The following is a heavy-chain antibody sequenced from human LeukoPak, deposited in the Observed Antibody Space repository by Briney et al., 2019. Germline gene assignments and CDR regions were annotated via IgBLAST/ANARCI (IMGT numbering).Heavy chain of an antibody. V-gene: IGHV4-4*07. D-gene: IGHD3-22*01. J-gene: IGHJ4*02. Sequence: SETLSLTCTVCGGSMSSYYGSWIRQPGGKGVEWLGRIYTSGSTNYNPSLKPRVTMSVDTSKNQFSLKLSSVTAADTAVYYCARSIDYYDSSGPDYWGQGTLVTVSS. CDR1: GGSMSSYY. CDR2: IYTSGST. CDR3: ARSIDYYDSSGPDY.